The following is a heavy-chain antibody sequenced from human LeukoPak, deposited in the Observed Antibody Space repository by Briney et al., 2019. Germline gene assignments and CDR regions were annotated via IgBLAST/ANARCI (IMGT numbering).Heavy chain of an antibody. D-gene: IGHD5-24*01. CDR2: IYDSGST. CDR1: GGSISSYY. J-gene: IGHJ2*01. Sequence: SETLSLTCTVSGGSISSYYWSWLRQPPEKGLEWIGYIYDSGSTNYNPSLKSRLTISVDTSKNQFSLKLSSVTAADTAIYYCARYARVKVADGRKWYFDLWGRGTLVTVSS. V-gene: IGHV4-59*01. CDR3: ARYARVKVADGRKWYFDL.